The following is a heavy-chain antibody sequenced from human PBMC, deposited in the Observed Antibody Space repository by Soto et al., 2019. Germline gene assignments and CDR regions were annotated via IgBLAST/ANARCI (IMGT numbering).Heavy chain of an antibody. CDR1: GFTFSRYG. CDR3: ARDWDIRMLNFDL. Sequence: PGESLKISCEASGFTFSRYGMTWVRQAPGTGLEWVSSISSSSTSKYYAESLKGRFTISRDNAQNTLYLQMNSLRAEDTAVYYCARDWDIRMLNFDLWGQGTVTVSS. D-gene: IGHD2-15*01. V-gene: IGHV3-21*01. CDR2: ISSSSTSK. J-gene: IGHJ4*02.